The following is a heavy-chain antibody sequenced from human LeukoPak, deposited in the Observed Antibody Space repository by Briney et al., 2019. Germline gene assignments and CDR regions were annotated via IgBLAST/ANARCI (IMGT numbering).Heavy chain of an antibody. J-gene: IGHJ4*02. V-gene: IGHV1-2*02. CDR3: ARAASYCSGGGCYSTNHFDY. D-gene: IGHD2-15*01. CDR2: INPNSGGT. Sequence: ASVKVSCKASGYTFTGYYMHWVRQAPGQGLEWVGWINPNSGGTNYAQKFQGRVTMTRDTSISTAYMELSRLRSDDTAVYYCARAASYCSGGGCYSTNHFDYWGQGTLVTVSS. CDR1: GYTFTGYY.